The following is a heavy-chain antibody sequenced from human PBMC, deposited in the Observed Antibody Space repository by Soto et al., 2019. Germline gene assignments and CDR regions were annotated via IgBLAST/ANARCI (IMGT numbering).Heavy chain of an antibody. CDR3: ASTRNGGVADSFDS. CDR1: GFTFSRHA. CDR2: ISRDGSYI. V-gene: IGHV3-30*04. J-gene: IGHJ5*01. D-gene: IGHD3-3*01. Sequence: GGSLRLSCAASGFTFSRHAIHWVRLTPGRGLEWVLAISRDGSYIYYTDSVKGRFTVSRDNSKNTVFVQMNRLIPDDTALYFCASTRNGGVADSFDSWGQGTRVTVYS.